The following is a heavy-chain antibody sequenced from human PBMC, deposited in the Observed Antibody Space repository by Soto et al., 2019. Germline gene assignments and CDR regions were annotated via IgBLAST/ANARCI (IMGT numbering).Heavy chain of an antibody. CDR3: ARWNYDTTGYYKGALDY. Sequence: HGGSLRLSCAASGFTFNTYSMNWVRQAPGRGLEWVSYISTSSSTIYYADSVKGRFTISRDNAKNSLYLQMNSLRAEDTAVYYCARWNYDTTGYYKGALDYWGQGTLVTVSS. CDR2: ISTSSSTI. D-gene: IGHD3-22*01. J-gene: IGHJ4*02. V-gene: IGHV3-48*01. CDR1: GFTFNTYS.